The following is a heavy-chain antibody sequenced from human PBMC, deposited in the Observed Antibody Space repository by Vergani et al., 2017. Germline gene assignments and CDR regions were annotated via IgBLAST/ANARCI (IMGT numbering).Heavy chain of an antibody. CDR3: AKGGGGFDY. J-gene: IGHJ4*02. CDR1: GFTFSSYC. D-gene: IGHD3-16*01. Sequence: QVQLVESGGGVVQPGGSLRLSCAASGFTFSSYCMHWVRQAPGKGLEWVAFIRYDGSNKYYADSVKGRFTISRDNSKNTLYLQMNSLRAEDTAVYYCAKGGGGFDYWGQGTLVTVSS. V-gene: IGHV3-30*02. CDR2: IRYDGSNK.